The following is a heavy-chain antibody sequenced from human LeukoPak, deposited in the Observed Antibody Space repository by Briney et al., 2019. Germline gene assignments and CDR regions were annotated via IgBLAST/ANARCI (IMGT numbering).Heavy chain of an antibody. Sequence: PSETLSLTCAVYGRSFSGYYWTWIRQTPGKGLEWIGEINHSGITDYNPSLRSRVTISVDTSKNQFSLKLSSVTAADTAVYYCARGTPGGYMLKKNFFSYYYYYYMDVWGKGTTVTVSS. V-gene: IGHV4-34*01. CDR3: ARGTPGGYMLKKNFFSYYYYYYMDV. J-gene: IGHJ6*03. D-gene: IGHD3-22*01. CDR2: INHSGIT. CDR1: GRSFSGYY.